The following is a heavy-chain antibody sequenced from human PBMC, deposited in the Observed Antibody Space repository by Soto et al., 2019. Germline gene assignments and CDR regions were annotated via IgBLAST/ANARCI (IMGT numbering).Heavy chain of an antibody. V-gene: IGHV3-15*01. D-gene: IGHD3-16*02. CDR3: TSLYYGH. Sequence: EVQLVESGGDLVKPGGSLRLSCADSEFTFTYAWMSCVRQAPGKGLEWVGRIKSKTDGGTTDYAAPVKGRFTISRDESQNTLYLQMNSLKTEDTAVYYCTSLYYGHWGQGTLVTVSS. J-gene: IGHJ4*02. CDR1: EFTFTYAW. CDR2: IKSKTDGGTT.